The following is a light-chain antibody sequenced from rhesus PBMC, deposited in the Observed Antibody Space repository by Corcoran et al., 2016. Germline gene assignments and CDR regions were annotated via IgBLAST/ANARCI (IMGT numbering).Light chain of an antibody. CDR2: KAS. CDR3: LQYSSSPFT. V-gene: IGKV1-22*01. Sequence: DIQMTQSPSSLSASVGDTVTITCRASQSISSWLDWYQQKPGKAPKLLIYKASSLQSGVPSRVSGSGSRTDFTLTISSLQPEDFATYYCLQYSSSPFTFGPGTKLDIK. J-gene: IGKJ3*01. CDR1: QSISSW.